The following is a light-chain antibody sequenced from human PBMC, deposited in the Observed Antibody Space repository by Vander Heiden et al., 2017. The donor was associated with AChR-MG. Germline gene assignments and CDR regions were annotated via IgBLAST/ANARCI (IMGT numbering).Light chain of an antibody. CDR1: QRIDNF. CDR3: QQRDGWPRT. V-gene: IGKV3-11*01. J-gene: IGKJ1*01. Sequence: QPPATLSLSPGDRATLSCRASQRIDNFLVWYQLKPGQTPRLLLYDISKRAAGVPPRFVGGGSGTDFTLTISNLEPEDSALYFCQQRDGWPRTFGQGTRVEIK. CDR2: DIS.